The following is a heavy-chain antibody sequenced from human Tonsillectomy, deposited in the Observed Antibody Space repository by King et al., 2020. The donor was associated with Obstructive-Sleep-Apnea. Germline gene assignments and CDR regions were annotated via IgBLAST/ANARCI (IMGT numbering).Heavy chain of an antibody. J-gene: IGHJ4*02. CDR1: GGSISSYY. V-gene: IGHV4-59*01. CDR2: IYYSGST. CDR3: ARAEEDSSVYYPYYFDY. Sequence: QLQESGPGLVKPSETLSLTCTVSGGSISSYYWSWLRPPPGKGLEWIGYIYYSGSTNYNPSLKSRVTISVDTSKNQFSLKLSSVSAADTAGYSCARAEEDSSVYYPYYFDYWGQGTLVTVSS. D-gene: IGHD3-22*01.